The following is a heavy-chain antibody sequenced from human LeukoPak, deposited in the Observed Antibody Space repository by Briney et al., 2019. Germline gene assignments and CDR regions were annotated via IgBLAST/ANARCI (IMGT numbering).Heavy chain of an antibody. V-gene: IGHV3-23*01. Sequence: GGSLRLSCAASGFTFSSYAMSWVRQAPGKGLEWVSAIGGSGASTYYADSVKGRFTISRDNSKNTLYLQMNSLRAEDTAVYYCAKGYLGYCSGGSCYVPFDYWGQGTLVTVSS. CDR1: GFTFSSYA. CDR3: AKGYLGYCSGGSCYVPFDY. CDR2: IGGSGAST. J-gene: IGHJ4*02. D-gene: IGHD2-15*01.